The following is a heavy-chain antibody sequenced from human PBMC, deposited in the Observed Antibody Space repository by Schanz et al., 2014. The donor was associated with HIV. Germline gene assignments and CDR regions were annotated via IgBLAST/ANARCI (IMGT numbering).Heavy chain of an antibody. V-gene: IGHV1-69*06. CDR2: IIPMFGTT. CDR3: ARAAFSSEYYYGMDV. J-gene: IGHJ6*02. D-gene: IGHD3-3*02. Sequence: QVQLVQSGAEVKKPGASVKVSCKASGYTFTGYYMHWVRQAPGQGLEWMGWIIPMFGTTKYPQRLPGRVTIIADKSTTTAYMELSNLRSEDTAVYFCARAAFSSEYYYGMDVWGQGTTVTVSS. CDR1: GYTFTGYY.